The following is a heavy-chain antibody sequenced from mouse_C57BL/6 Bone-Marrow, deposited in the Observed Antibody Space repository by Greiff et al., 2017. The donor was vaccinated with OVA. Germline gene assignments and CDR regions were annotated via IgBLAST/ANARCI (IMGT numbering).Heavy chain of an antibody. CDR2: IRSKSNNYAT. J-gene: IGHJ1*03. CDR1: GFSFNTYA. CDR3: VSQIYYDYDEGPYFDV. D-gene: IGHD2-4*01. V-gene: IGHV10-1*01. Sequence: EVMLVESGGGLVQPKGSLKLSCAASGFSFNTYAMNWVRQAPGKGLEWVARIRSKSNNYATYYADSVKDRFTISRDDSESMLYLQMNNLKTEDTAMYYCVSQIYYDYDEGPYFDVWGTGTTVTVSS.